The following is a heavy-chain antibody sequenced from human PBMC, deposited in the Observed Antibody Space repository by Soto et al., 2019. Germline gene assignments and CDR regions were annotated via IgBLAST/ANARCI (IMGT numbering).Heavy chain of an antibody. V-gene: IGHV4-59*01. D-gene: IGHD3-10*01. CDR3: ARVWGGAFDF. CDR2: IYYTGST. CDR1: GGSISSYY. Sequence: SETLSLTCTVSGGSISSYYWSWIRQPPGKGLEWIGYIYYTGSTNYNPSLKSRVTISVDTSKKQFSLKLSSVTAADTAVYYCARVWGGAFDFWGQGTMVTVSS. J-gene: IGHJ3*01.